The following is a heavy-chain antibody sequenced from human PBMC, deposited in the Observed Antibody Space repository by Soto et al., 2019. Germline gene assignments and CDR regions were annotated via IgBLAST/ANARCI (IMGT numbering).Heavy chain of an antibody. J-gene: IGHJ4*02. V-gene: IGHV3-49*03. CDR3: TTDSGYDEYYFDY. CDR2: IRSKAYGGTT. D-gene: IGHD5-12*01. CDR1: GFTFGDYA. Sequence: GGSLRLSCTASGFTFGDYAMSWFRQAPGKGLEWVGFIRSKAYGGTTEYAASVKGRVTISRNDSKSIAYLQMHSLKNEDTAVYYCTTDSGYDEYYFDYWGQGTLVTVSS.